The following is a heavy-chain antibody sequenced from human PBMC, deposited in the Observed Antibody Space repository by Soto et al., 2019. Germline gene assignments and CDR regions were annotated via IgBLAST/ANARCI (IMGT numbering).Heavy chain of an antibody. CDR1: GFKFSNYA. D-gene: IGHD3-16*01. CDR3: AKDRRAGGNSAFYFDF. V-gene: IGHV3-23*01. J-gene: IGHJ4*02. CDR2: ISATGGGT. Sequence: SLRLSCAASGFKFSNYAMSWVRQAPGKGLEWVSLISATGGGTYYADSVKGRFTISRDNSHNTLYLQVHSLTAEDTAVYCCAKDRRAGGNSAFYFDFWGQGAQVTVSS.